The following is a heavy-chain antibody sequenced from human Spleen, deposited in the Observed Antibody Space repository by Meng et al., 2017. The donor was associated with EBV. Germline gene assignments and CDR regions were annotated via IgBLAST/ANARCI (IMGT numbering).Heavy chain of an antibody. J-gene: IGHJ5*02. Sequence: QEQLEGSGGAVGQLGKSLSLSCAASGFIFSGYGFHWVRQAPGKGPEWVAIIPSDASHNKYYADSVKGRFTISRDNSKNTLYLQMNSLKIEDTAVYYCAKDLSGRFDPWGQGTLVTVSS. CDR2: IPSDASHNK. D-gene: IGHD1-14*01. V-gene: IGHV3-30*18. CDR3: AKDLSGRFDP. CDR1: GFIFSGYG.